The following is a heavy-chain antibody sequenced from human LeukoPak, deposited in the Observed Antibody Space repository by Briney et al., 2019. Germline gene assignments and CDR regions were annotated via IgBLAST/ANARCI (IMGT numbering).Heavy chain of an antibody. V-gene: IGHV3-48*04. Sequence: PGGSLRLSCAASGFTFSSFSMNWVRQAPGKGLEWVSYISSSGSTIYYADSVKGRFTISRDNAKNSLYLQMNSLRAEDTAVYYCARDLLLWFGGFDPWGQGTLVTVSS. CDR2: ISSSGSTI. CDR3: ARDLLLWFGGFDP. D-gene: IGHD3-10*01. J-gene: IGHJ5*02. CDR1: GFTFSSFS.